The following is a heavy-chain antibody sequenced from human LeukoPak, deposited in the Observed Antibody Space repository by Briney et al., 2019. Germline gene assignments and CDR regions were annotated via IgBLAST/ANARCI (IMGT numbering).Heavy chain of an antibody. CDR2: INPSGGST. D-gene: IGHD3-22*01. Sequence: GASVKVSCKASGYTFTSYYMHWVRQAPGQGLEWMGIINPSGGSTSYAQKFQGRVTMTRDTSTSTVYMELNSLRAEGTAVYYCARVPYDSSGYDYWGQGTLVTVSS. J-gene: IGHJ4*02. CDR3: ARVPYDSSGYDY. V-gene: IGHV1-46*01. CDR1: GYTFTSYY.